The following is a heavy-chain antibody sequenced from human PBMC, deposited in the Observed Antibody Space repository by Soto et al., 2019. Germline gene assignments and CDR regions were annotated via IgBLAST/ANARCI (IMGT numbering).Heavy chain of an antibody. J-gene: IGHJ4*02. D-gene: IGHD3-22*01. CDR2: INPHSGGT. Sequence: GASVKVSCKASGYTFTDYDLNWVRQAPGQGLEWMGWINPHSGGTNYAQKFQGRVTMTRDTSINTAYMDLSSLRSDDTAVYFCARAHYYDSWNNYFDYWGQGALVTVSS. V-gene: IGHV1-2*02. CDR3: ARAHYYDSWNNYFDY. CDR1: GYTFTDYD.